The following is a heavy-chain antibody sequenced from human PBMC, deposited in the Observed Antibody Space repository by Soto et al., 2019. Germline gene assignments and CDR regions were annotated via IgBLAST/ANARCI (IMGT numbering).Heavy chain of an antibody. CDR1: GFTFSNAW. J-gene: IGHJ6*02. CDR2: IKSKTDGGTT. CDR3: PTGVRESSGSTMLYYYYDIAV. V-gene: IGHV3-15*01. Sequence: EVQVVESGGGLVKPGGSLRLSCAASGFTFSNAWMSWVRQAPGKGLEWVGRIKSKTDGGTTDYAAPVKGRFTISREDLQYMLYLQMNSLKIAVTVMYSCPTGVRESSGSTMLYYYYDIAVWGRGITVTVSS. D-gene: IGHD3-22*01.